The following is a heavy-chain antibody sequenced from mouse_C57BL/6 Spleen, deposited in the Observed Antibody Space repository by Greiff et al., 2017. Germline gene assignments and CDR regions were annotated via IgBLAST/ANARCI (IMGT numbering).Heavy chain of an antibody. CDR2: IWSGGST. CDR3: AREGTGPYYFDY. CDR1: GFSFTSYG. V-gene: IGHV2-2*01. Sequence: QVQLQQSGPGLVQPSPCLSISCTASGFSFTSYGVHWVRQSPGKGLEWLGVIWSGGSTDYNADFISSLNISKENSKSQVIFKMNSLQADDTAIYYCAREGTGPYYFDYWGQGTTLTVSS. D-gene: IGHD4-1*01. J-gene: IGHJ2*01.